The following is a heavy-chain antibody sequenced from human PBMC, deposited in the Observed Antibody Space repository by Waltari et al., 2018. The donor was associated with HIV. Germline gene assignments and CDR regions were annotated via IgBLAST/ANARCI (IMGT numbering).Heavy chain of an antibody. V-gene: IGHV4-38-2*01. CDR1: GYSISSGYY. CDR2: MFHGGSI. J-gene: IGHJ4*02. Sequence: QVQLQESGPGLVKPSETLSLTCAVSGYSISSGYYWGWIRQPPGKGLEWIGSMFHGGSIDHNPSFKSRVTISLATAKNQVSLKLRSVTAADTAVYYCARVEGSGPTPIDSWGQGTLVTVSS. CDR3: ARVEGSGPTPIDS.